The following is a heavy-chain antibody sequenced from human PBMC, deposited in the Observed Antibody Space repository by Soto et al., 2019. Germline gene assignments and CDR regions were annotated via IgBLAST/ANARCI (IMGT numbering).Heavy chain of an antibody. Sequence: QVQLVQSGAEVKTPGYSVKVSCKASGGTFSSYTISWVRQAPGQGLEWMGRIIPILGIANYAQKFQGRVTITADKSTITAYMELSSLRSEYTAVYYCASEEVATMFLRERDVWGKGTTDTVSS. D-gene: IGHD5-12*01. CDR3: ASEEVATMFLRERDV. J-gene: IGHJ6*04. CDR2: IIPILGIA. CDR1: GGTFSSYT. V-gene: IGHV1-69*02.